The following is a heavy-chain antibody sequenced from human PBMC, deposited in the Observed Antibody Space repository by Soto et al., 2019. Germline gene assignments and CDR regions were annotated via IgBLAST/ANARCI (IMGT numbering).Heavy chain of an antibody. CDR1: GYTFTSYY. J-gene: IGHJ4*02. D-gene: IGHD1-7*01. CDR3: ARGLLNWNYGYYYFDY. CDR2: INPSGGST. Sequence: ASVKVACKASGYTFTSYYMHWVRQAPGQGLEWMGIINPSGGSTSYAQKFQGRVTMTRDTSTSTVYMELSSLRSEDTAVYYCARGLLNWNYGYYYFDYWGQGTLVTVSS. V-gene: IGHV1-46*03.